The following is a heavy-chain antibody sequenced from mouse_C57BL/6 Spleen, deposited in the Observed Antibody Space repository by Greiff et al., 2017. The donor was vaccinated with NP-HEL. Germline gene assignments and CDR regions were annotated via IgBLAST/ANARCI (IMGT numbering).Heavy chain of an antibody. Sequence: EVQLQQSGPELVKPGASVKRSCKASGYTFTDYNMHWVKQSHGKSLEWIGDINPNNGGTSYNQKFKGKATLTVNKSSSTAYMELRSLTSEDSAVYYCANYYGSSYEGFASWGHGTLVTVSA. CDR2: INPNNGGT. CDR3: ANYYGSSYEGFAS. D-gene: IGHD1-1*01. J-gene: IGHJ3*01. CDR1: GYTFTDYN. V-gene: IGHV1-22*01.